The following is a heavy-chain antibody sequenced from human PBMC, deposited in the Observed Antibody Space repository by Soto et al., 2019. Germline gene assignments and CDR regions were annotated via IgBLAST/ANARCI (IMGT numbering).Heavy chain of an antibody. D-gene: IGHD2-2*01. CDR1: GYSFTNYD. J-gene: IGHJ4*02. Sequence: ASVKVSCKASGYSFTNYDISWVRQAPGQGLEWMGWISPYNGDTNYAQKLQGRVTMTTDTSTSTAYMELRSLRSDDTAVYYCARYCSSTSCDHYFDYWGQGTLVTVSS. V-gene: IGHV1-18*01. CDR2: ISPYNGDT. CDR3: ARYCSSTSCDHYFDY.